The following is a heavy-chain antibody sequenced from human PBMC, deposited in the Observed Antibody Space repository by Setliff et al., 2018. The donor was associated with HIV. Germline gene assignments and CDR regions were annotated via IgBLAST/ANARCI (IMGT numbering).Heavy chain of an antibody. CDR1: GDSIISWY. J-gene: IGHJ6*03. V-gene: IGHV4-4*07. D-gene: IGHD1-26*01. Sequence: SETLSLTCTVSGDSIISWYWSWIRQPAGKGLEWIGHIYSNGKTNYNPSLESRVTMSVDTAKNQFSLKVNSVTAADSAVYYCARHREGDTWPYYFYVDVWGKGTTVTVSS. CDR3: ARHREGDTWPYYFYVDV. CDR2: IYSNGKT.